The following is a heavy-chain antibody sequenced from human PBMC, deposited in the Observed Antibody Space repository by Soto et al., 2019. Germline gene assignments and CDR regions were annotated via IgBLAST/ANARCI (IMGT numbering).Heavy chain of an antibody. J-gene: IGHJ4*02. CDR2: IIPIFGTA. Sequence: SVKVSCKASGGTFSSYAISWVRQAPGQGLEWMGGIIPIFGTANYAQKFQGRVTITADESTSTAYMELSSLRSEDTAVYYCARASRAYCGGDCYSNFAYWGQGTLVTVSS. V-gene: IGHV1-69*13. D-gene: IGHD2-21*02. CDR1: GGTFSSYA. CDR3: ARASRAYCGGDCYSNFAY.